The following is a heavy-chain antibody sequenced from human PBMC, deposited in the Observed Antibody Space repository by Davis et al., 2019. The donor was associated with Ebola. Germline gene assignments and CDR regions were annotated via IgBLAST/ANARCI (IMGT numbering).Heavy chain of an antibody. CDR2: IYTSGNT. D-gene: IGHD2-2*01. Sequence: PSETLSLTCTVSGGSISSYYWNWIRQPAGKGLEWIGRIYTSGNTIYNPSVKSRVTMSVDTSKNQFSLELRSVTAADTAVYYCAGQSVGYCSSTSCGPQFDRWGQGTLVTVSS. V-gene: IGHV4-4*07. CDR1: GGSISSYY. J-gene: IGHJ5*02. CDR3: AGQSVGYCSSTSCGPQFDR.